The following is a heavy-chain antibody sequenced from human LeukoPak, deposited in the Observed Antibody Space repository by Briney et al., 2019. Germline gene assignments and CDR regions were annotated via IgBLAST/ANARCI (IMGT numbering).Heavy chain of an antibody. CDR1: GGTFSSYA. D-gene: IGHD3-10*01. CDR2: IIPIFGTA. J-gene: IGHJ6*02. V-gene: IGHV1-69*13. CDR3: ARAEVVGSGYYYYGMDV. Sequence: SVKVSCKASGGTFSSYAISWVRQAPGQGLEWMGGIIPIFGTAKYAQKFQGRVTITADESTSTAYMELSSLRSDDTAVYYCARAEVVGSGYYYYGMDVWGQGTTVTVSS.